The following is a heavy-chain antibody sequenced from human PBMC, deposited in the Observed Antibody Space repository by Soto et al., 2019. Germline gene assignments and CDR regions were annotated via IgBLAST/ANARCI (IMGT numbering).Heavy chain of an antibody. CDR2: IWYDGSKK. Sequence: QVQLVESGGGVVQPGTSLRLSCEASGFTFSGFGMHWVRQAPGKGLEWVAVIWYDGSKKYYADCVKGRFTISRDNSKDALYLRMNSLRAEATAVYYCVRGRVGSYGGISAHFEIWGQGTLVTVSS. J-gene: IGHJ3*02. CDR1: GFTFSGFG. D-gene: IGHD4-17*01. V-gene: IGHV3-33*01. CDR3: VRGRVGSYGGISAHFEI.